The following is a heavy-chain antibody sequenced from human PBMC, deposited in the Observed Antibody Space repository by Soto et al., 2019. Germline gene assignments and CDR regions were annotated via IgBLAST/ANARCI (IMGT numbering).Heavy chain of an antibody. CDR2: INPSGGST. D-gene: IGHD3-9*01. Sequence: ASVKVSCKASGYTFTSYYMHWVRQAPGQGLEWMGTINPSGGSTSYAQKLQGRVTMTRDTSTSTVYMELSSLRSEDTAVYYCARDPRSYYDILTGYYLDYWGQGTLVTVSS. J-gene: IGHJ4*02. CDR1: GYTFTSYY. V-gene: IGHV1-46*01. CDR3: ARDPRSYYDILTGYYLDY.